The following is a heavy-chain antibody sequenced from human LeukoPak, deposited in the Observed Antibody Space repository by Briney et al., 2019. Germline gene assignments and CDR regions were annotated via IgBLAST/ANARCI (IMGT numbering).Heavy chain of an antibody. D-gene: IGHD3-10*01. CDR3: ASQPYGSGSYLSFDP. CDR1: GGSISSSTYY. J-gene: IGHJ5*02. CDR2: IYYSGST. V-gene: IGHV4-39*01. Sequence: SGALSLTCTVSGGSISSSTYYWGWIRQPPGRGLEWIGSIYYSGSTYYNPSLKSRLTISVDTSKNQFSLKLSSVTAADTAVYYCASQPYGSGSYLSFDPWGQGTLVTVSS.